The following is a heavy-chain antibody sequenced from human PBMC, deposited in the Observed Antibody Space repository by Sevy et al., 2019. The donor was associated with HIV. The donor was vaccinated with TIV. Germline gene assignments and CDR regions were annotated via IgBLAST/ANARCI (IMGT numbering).Heavy chain of an antibody. V-gene: IGHV4-34*01. CDR3: ARGVGNSYGYDPDY. J-gene: IGHJ4*02. D-gene: IGHD5-18*01. CDR1: RGSFTGYY. Sequence: SETLSLTCAVYRGSFTGYYWSWIRQPPGKGLEWIGEINHSESTTYNPSLKSRVTISVDTSKNQFSLRLTSVTAADTAVYYCARGVGNSYGYDPDYWGQGTLVTVSS. CDR2: INHSEST.